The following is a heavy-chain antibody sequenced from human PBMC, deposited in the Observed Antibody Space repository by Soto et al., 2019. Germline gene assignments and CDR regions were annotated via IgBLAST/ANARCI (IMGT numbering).Heavy chain of an antibody. J-gene: IGHJ4*02. D-gene: IGHD3-22*01. CDR3: AKSLYYYDSSPLDH. Sequence: GGSLRLSCAAAGFDFEDYAMHWVRQVPGKGLEWVSLTNSDGTDSYYVDSVKGRFTISRDNAKTTLYLQMDRLRPEDTALYFCAKSLYYYDSSPLDHWGQGTLVTV. V-gene: IGHV3-43D*04. CDR1: GFDFEDYA. CDR2: TNSDGTDS.